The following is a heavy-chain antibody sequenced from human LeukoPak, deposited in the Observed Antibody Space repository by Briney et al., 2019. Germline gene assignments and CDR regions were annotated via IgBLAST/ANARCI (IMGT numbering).Heavy chain of an antibody. V-gene: IGHV4-38-2*01. CDR1: GYSVSSNYY. CDR3: ATGGSAGLISAFDI. Sequence: PSETLSLTCAVSGYSVSSNYYWGWIRQPPGKGLEWIGSVYHSGSTYYNPSLKSRVTISVDTSKNQFSLKLSSVTAADTAVYYCATGGSAGLISAFDIWGQGTMVTVSS. D-gene: IGHD2-15*01. J-gene: IGHJ3*02. CDR2: VYHSGST.